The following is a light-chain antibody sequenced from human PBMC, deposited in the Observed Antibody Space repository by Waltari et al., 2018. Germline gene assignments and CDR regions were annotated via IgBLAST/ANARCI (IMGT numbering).Light chain of an antibody. CDR1: VLAKKY. V-gene: IGLV3-27*01. Sequence: SYELTQPSSVSVSPGQTARLPCSGDVLAKKYTRWFQQKQGQAPVLVIYKDSERPSGIPERFSGSSSGTTVTLTISGAQVEDEANYYCYSAADNNLGVFGGGTKLTVL. CDR2: KDS. J-gene: IGLJ2*01. CDR3: YSAADNNLGV.